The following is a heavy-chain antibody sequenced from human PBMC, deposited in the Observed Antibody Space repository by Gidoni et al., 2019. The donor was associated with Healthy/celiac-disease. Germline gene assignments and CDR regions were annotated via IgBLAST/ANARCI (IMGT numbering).Heavy chain of an antibody. Sequence: QVQLVQSGAEVKKPGSSVKVSCKATGGTFSSYAIRGGRQAPGQGLEWMGGIIPIFGTANYAHKFQVRVTITADESTSTAYMELSSLRSEDTAVYYCARDFSSIAAPGDYYYYGMDVWGQGTTVTVSS. CDR2: IIPIFGTA. D-gene: IGHD6-6*01. CDR3: ARDFSSIAAPGDYYYYGMDV. CDR1: GGTFSSYA. J-gene: IGHJ6*02. V-gene: IGHV1-69*01.